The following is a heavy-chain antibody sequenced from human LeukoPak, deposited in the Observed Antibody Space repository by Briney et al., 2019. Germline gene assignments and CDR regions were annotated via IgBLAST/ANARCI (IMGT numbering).Heavy chain of an antibody. CDR1: GYSFVGYG. CDR2: FNPENGNT. D-gene: IGHD4-17*01. CDR3: ARYPPGYGDYSLWYLEL. J-gene: IGHJ2*01. Sequence: ASVKVSCKASGYSFVGYGITWVRQAPGQGLEWMGWFNPENGNTNYAQKVQGRVTMTADTSTSTSYMELRSLRSDDTAVYYCARYPPGYGDYSLWYLELWGRGTLVTVSS. V-gene: IGHV1-18*01.